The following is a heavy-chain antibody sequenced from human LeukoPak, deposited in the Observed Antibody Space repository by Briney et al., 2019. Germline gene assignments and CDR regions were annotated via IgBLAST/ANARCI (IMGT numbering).Heavy chain of an antibody. CDR3: ARDMAVAGTLHY. V-gene: IGHV4-34*01. J-gene: IGHJ4*02. CDR2: INHSGST. Sequence: SETLSLTCAVYGGSFSGYYWSWIRQPPGKGLEWIGEINHSGSTNYNPSLKSRVTISVDTSKNQFSLKLSSVTAADTAVYYCARDMAVAGTLHYWGQGTPVTVSS. CDR1: GGSFSGYY. D-gene: IGHD6-19*01.